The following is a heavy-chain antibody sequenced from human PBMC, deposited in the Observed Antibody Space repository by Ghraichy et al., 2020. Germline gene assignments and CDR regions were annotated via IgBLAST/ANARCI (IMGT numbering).Heavy chain of an antibody. CDR1: GGSFSGYY. CDR3: ARGYVGYCSGGSCYRVSHYYYYGMDV. D-gene: IGHD2-15*01. J-gene: IGHJ6*02. V-gene: IGHV4-34*01. Sequence: SENLSLTCAVYGGSFSGYYWSWIRQPPGKGLEWIGEINHSGSTNYNPSLKSRVTISVDTSKNQFSLKLSSVTAADTAVYYCARGYVGYCSGGSCYRVSHYYYYGMDVWGQGTTVTVSS. CDR2: INHSGST.